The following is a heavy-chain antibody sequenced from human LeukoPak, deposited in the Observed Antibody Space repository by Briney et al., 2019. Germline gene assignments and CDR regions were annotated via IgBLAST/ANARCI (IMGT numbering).Heavy chain of an antibody. J-gene: IGHJ4*02. CDR2: ISSSSSYI. V-gene: IGHV3-21*01. Sequence: GGSLRLSCTASGFSFGHYGMNWVRQAPGKGLEWVSSISSSSSYIYYADSVKGRFTISRDNAKNSLYLQMNSLRAEDTAVYYCASYVVGQNLDYWGQGTLVTVSS. CDR1: GFSFGHYG. CDR3: ASYVVGQNLDY. D-gene: IGHD2-21*01.